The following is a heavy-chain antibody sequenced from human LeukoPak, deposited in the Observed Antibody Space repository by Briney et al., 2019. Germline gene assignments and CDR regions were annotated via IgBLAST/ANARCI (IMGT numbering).Heavy chain of an antibody. J-gene: IGHJ4*02. D-gene: IGHD3-16*02. V-gene: IGHV1-18*01. CDR2: ISAYNGNT. CDR3: ARVMITFGGVIVDY. Sequence: ASVKVSCKASGYTFTSYGISWVRQALGQGLEWMGWISAYNGNTNYAQKLQGRVTMTTDTSTSTAYMELRSLRSDDTAVYYCARVMITFGGVIVDYWGQGTLVTVSS. CDR1: GYTFTSYG.